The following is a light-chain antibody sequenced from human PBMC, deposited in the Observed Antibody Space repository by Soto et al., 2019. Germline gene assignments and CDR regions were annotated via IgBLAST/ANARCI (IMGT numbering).Light chain of an antibody. Sequence: QSVLTQPASVSGSPGQSIAISCTGTSSDVGGYNYVSWYQQHPGKAPKLMNYDVSNRPSGVSDRFSGPKSGNTASLTISGLQAEDEADYYCSSYTSSSTLEGVFGTGTKVTVL. CDR3: SSYTSSSTLEGV. J-gene: IGLJ1*01. V-gene: IGLV2-14*01. CDR2: DVS. CDR1: SSDVGGYNY.